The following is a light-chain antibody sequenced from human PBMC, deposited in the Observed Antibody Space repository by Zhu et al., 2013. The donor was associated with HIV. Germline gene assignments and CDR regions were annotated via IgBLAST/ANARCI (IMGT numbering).Light chain of an antibody. CDR2: GKN. J-gene: IGLJ3*02. V-gene: IGLV3-19*01. CDR1: SLRSYY. CDR3: ATWDDSLNGWM. Sequence: SSELTQDPAVSVALGQTIRITCQGDSLRSYYASWYQQKPGQAPVLVIYGKNKRPSGVPDRFSASTSDTSASLAISGLQSEDEADYYCATWDDSLNGWMFGGGTKLTVL.